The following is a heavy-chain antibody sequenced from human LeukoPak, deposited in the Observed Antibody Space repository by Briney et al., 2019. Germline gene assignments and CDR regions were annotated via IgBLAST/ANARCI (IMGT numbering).Heavy chain of an antibody. Sequence: ASVKVSCKASGYTFTSYGISWVRQAPGQGLEWMEWISAYNGNTNYAQKLQGRVTMTTDTSTSTAYMELSRLRSDDTAVYYCARGPYSSGWYGENWFDPWGQGTLVTVSS. D-gene: IGHD6-19*01. J-gene: IGHJ5*02. CDR2: ISAYNGNT. CDR1: GYTFTSYG. V-gene: IGHV1-18*01. CDR3: ARGPYSSGWYGENWFDP.